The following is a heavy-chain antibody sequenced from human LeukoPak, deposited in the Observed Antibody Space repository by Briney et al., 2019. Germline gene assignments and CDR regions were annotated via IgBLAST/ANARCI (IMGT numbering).Heavy chain of an antibody. CDR2: ISSSSSTI. Sequence: GGSLRLSCAASGFTFSSYAMNWVRQAPGKGLECVSYISSSSSTIYYADSVKGRFTISRDNAKNSLYLQMNSLRAEDTAVYYCAREIQLWSGDVDYWGQGTLVTVSS. J-gene: IGHJ4*02. CDR3: AREIQLWSGDVDY. D-gene: IGHD5-18*01. CDR1: GFTFSSYA. V-gene: IGHV3-48*01.